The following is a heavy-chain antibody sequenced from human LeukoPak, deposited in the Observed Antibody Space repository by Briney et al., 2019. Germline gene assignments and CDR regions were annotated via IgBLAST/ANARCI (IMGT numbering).Heavy chain of an antibody. CDR1: GGSISSYY. CDR3: ARPYCSSTSCSKSGDAFDI. Sequence: SETLSLTCTVSGGSISSYYWSWIRQPPGKGLEWIGYIYYSGSTNYNPSLKSRVTISVDTSKNQFSLKLSSVTAADTAVYYCARPYCSSTSCSKSGDAFDIWGQGTMVTVSS. CDR2: IYYSGST. J-gene: IGHJ3*02. V-gene: IGHV4-59*01. D-gene: IGHD2-2*01.